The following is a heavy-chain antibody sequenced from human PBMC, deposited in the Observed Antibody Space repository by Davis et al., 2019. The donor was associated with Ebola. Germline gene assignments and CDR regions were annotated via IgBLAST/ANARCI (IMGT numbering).Heavy chain of an antibody. J-gene: IGHJ6*02. CDR1: GFTFGDYA. Sequence: PGGSLRLSCTASGFTFGDYAMSWVRQAPGKGLEWVGFIRSKAYGGTTEYAASVKGRFTISRDDSKSIAYLQMNSLKTEDTAVYYCTRDLIVVVIKYYYYYGMDVWGQGTTVTVSS. CDR2: IRSKAYGGTT. CDR3: TRDLIVVVIKYYYYYGMDV. D-gene: IGHD3-22*01. V-gene: IGHV3-49*04.